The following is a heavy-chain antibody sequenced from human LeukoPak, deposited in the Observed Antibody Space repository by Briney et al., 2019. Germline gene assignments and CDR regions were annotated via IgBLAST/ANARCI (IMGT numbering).Heavy chain of an antibody. CDR2: IDRHGSST. CDR1: GFTFSSYW. CDR3: ARELPGQYNWFLDL. Sequence: GGSLRLSCAASGFTFSSYWMHWVRQAPGNGLVWVSRIDRHGSSTKYADSVEGRFTISRDNAKNTLYMQMNSLRAEDTAVYYCARELPGQYNWFLDLWGRGTLVTVSS. J-gene: IGHJ2*01. D-gene: IGHD1-1*01. V-gene: IGHV3-74*03.